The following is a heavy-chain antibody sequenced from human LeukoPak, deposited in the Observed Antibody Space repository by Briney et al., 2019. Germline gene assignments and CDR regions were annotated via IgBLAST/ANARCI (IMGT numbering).Heavy chain of an antibody. J-gene: IGHJ6*03. Sequence: TGGSLRLSCAASGFTFSSYGMSWVRQAPGKGLEWVSSISSSSSYIYYADSVKGRFTISRDNAKNSLYLQMNSLRAEDTAVYYCAKSFYDSSGYFVGYYYYYMDGWGKGTTVTVS. CDR3: AKSFYDSSGYFVGYYYYYMDG. D-gene: IGHD3-22*01. V-gene: IGHV3-21*01. CDR1: GFTFSSYG. CDR2: ISSSSSYI.